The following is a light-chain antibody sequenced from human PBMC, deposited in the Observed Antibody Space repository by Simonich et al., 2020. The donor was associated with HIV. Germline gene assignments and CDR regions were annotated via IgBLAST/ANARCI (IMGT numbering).Light chain of an antibody. V-gene: IGKV1-NL1*01. CDR2: AAS. CDR1: QGISNS. J-gene: IGKJ2*01. CDR3: QQYYSTPYT. Sequence: DIQMTQSPSSLSASVGDRVTITCRASQGISNSLAWYQQKPGKAPKLLLYAASRLESGGPSRFSCSGSGTDYTLTISSLQPEDFATYYCQQYYSTPYTFGQGTKLEIK.